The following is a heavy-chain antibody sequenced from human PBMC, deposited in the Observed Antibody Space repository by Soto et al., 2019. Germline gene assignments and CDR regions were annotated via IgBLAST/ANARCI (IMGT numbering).Heavy chain of an antibody. CDR1: GFTFSSYG. V-gene: IGHV3-33*01. Sequence: QVQLVESGGGVVQPGRSLRLSCAASGFTFSSYGMHWVRQAPGKGLEWVAVIWYDGSNKYYADSVKGRFTISRDNSKNTLYLQMNSLRAEDTAVYYCARDGGGSRLGMDVWGQGTTVTVSS. CDR3: ARDGGGSRLGMDV. D-gene: IGHD2-15*01. J-gene: IGHJ6*02. CDR2: IWYDGSNK.